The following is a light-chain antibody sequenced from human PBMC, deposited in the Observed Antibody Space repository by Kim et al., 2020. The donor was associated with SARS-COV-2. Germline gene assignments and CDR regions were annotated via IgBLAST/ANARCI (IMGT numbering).Light chain of an antibody. CDR2: GKN. J-gene: IGLJ2*01. Sequence: QKVRITCRGDSLRSYYASWYQQKPGQAPVLVIYGKNNRHSGIPDRFSGSSSGNTASLTITGAQAEDEADYYCNSRDSSGNHLRVVFGGGTQLTVL. V-gene: IGLV3-19*01. CDR3: NSRDSSGNHLRVV. CDR1: SLRSYY.